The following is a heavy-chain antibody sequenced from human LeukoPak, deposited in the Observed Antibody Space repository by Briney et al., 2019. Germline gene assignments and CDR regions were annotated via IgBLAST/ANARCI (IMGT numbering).Heavy chain of an antibody. Sequence: KPSETLSLTCTVSGGSISSYYWSWIRQPPGKGLEWIGYIYYSGSTNYNPSLKSRVTISVDTSKNQFSLKLSSVTAADTAVYYCARALGSGWEDYWGQGTLVTVSS. D-gene: IGHD6-19*01. J-gene: IGHJ4*02. CDR2: IYYSGST. CDR1: GGSISSYY. CDR3: ARALGSGWEDY. V-gene: IGHV4-59*01.